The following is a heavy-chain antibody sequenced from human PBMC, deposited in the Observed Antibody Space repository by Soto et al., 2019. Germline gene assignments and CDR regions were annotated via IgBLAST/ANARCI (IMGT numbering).Heavy chain of an antibody. D-gene: IGHD1-1*01. Sequence: QVQLQESGPGLVKPSETLSLTCTVSGGSISSYYWSWIRQPPGKGLEWIGYIYYSGSTNYNPSLRXRVPISVATSKNQFSLKLSSVTAADTAVYYCARRYGYSFDYWGQGTLVTVSS. CDR2: IYYSGST. V-gene: IGHV4-59*08. J-gene: IGHJ4*02. CDR3: ARRYGYSFDY. CDR1: GGSISSYY.